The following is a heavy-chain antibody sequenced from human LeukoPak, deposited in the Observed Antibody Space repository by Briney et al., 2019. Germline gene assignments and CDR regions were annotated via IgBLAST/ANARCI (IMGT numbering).Heavy chain of an antibody. J-gene: IGHJ5*02. Sequence: TSETLSLTCTVSGGSISSGGYYWSWIRQHPGKGLEWIGYIYYSGSTYYNPSLKSRVTISVDTSKNQFSLKLSSVTAADTAVYYCARDWAYGCSGGSCYSNPENWFDPWGQGTLVTVSS. D-gene: IGHD2-15*01. CDR2: IYYSGST. V-gene: IGHV4-31*03. CDR1: GGSISSGGYY. CDR3: ARDWAYGCSGGSCYSNPENWFDP.